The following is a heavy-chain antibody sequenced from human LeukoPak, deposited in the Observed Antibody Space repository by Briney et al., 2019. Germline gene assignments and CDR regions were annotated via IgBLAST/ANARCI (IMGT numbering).Heavy chain of an antibody. J-gene: IGHJ4*02. CDR1: GFTFSSYA. CDR2: ISHDGSNK. D-gene: IGHD2-2*01. CDR3: AKDSTYQLRYFDY. Sequence: GGSLRLSCAASGFTFSSYAMHWVRQAPGKGLEWVAVISHDGSNKYYADSVKGRFTISRDNAKNSLYLQMNSLRAEDTAVYYCAKDSTYQLRYFDYWGQGTLVTVSS. V-gene: IGHV3-30-3*01.